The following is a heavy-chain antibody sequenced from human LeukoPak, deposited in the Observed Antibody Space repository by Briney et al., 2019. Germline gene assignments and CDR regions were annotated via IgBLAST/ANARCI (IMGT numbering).Heavy chain of an antibody. V-gene: IGHV3-23*01. Sequence: PGGSLRLSCAASGFTFSSYAMSWVRQAPGKGLEWVSGISGSGGSTYYADSVKGRFTISRDNSKNTVFLQMNSLRAEDTAVYFCARYSSSWYDSFDYWGQGTLVTVSS. CDR2: ISGSGGST. J-gene: IGHJ4*02. CDR3: ARYSSSWYDSFDY. CDR1: GFTFSSYA. D-gene: IGHD6-13*01.